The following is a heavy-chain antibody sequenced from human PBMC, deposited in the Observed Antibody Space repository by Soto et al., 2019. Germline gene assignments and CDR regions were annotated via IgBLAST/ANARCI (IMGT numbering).Heavy chain of an antibody. D-gene: IGHD6-6*01. Sequence: ASVKVSCKASGYTFTSYGISWVRQAPGQGLEWMGWISAYNGNTNYAQKLQGRVTMTTDTSTRTAYMELRSLRSYDTAVYYCARDREYSSSEPYYFDYWGQGTLVTVSS. V-gene: IGHV1-18*01. CDR2: ISAYNGNT. CDR3: ARDREYSSSEPYYFDY. CDR1: GYTFTSYG. J-gene: IGHJ4*02.